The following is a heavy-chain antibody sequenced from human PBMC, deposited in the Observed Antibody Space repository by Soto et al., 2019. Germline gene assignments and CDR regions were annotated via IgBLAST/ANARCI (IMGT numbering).Heavy chain of an antibody. D-gene: IGHD5-12*01. V-gene: IGHV1-69*12. CDR2: IIPIFGTV. CDR3: ARGRDGYYYQYYYYGMDA. J-gene: IGHJ6*02. Sequence: QVQLVQSGAEVKKPGSSVKVSCKASGGTFSSYAISWVRQAPGQGLEWMGGIIPIFGTVNYAQKFQGRVTIPADESTSTAYMELSSLRSEDTAVYYCARGRDGYYYQYYYYGMDAWGQGTTVTVSS. CDR1: GGTFSSYA.